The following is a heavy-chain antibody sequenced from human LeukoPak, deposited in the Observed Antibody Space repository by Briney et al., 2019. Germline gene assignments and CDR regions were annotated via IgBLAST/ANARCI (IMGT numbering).Heavy chain of an antibody. V-gene: IGHV1-2*02. D-gene: IGHD3-22*01. CDR2: INPNSGGT. J-gene: IGHJ4*02. Sequence: ASVKVSCKASGYTFTGYYVHWVRQAPGQGLEWMGWINPNSGGTNYAQKFQGRVTMTRDTSISTVYMELRRLRSDDTAVYYCARDYRYYGSSGYYPYWGQGILVTVSS. CDR3: ARDYRYYGSSGYYPY. CDR1: GYTFTGYY.